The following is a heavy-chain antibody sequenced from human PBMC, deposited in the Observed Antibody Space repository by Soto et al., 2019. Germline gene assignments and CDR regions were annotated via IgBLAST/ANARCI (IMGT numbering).Heavy chain of an antibody. CDR1: GFTFNIHA. CDR2: IGSSDI. V-gene: IGHV3-23*01. Sequence: GGSLRLSCAAAGFTFNIHAMSWVRQAPGKGREWVSTIGSSDIYYADSVKGRFTISRDNSKNILFLQMNSLRADDTAVYYCAKDHFEGIGVFDGIGVCREGTVVTVSS. J-gene: IGHJ3*01. CDR3: AKDHFEGIGVFDGIGV. D-gene: IGHD2-8*01.